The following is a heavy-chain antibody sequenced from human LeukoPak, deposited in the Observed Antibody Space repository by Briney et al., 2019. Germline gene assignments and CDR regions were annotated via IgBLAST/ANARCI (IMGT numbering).Heavy chain of an antibody. D-gene: IGHD6-19*01. CDR2: ISYDGSNK. CDR1: GFTFSSYA. CDR3: ARDCSSGWRRDYYYYYGMDV. V-gene: IGHV3-30*04. J-gene: IGHJ6*02. Sequence: PGGSLRLSCAASGFTFSSYAMHWVRQAPGKELERVAVISYDGSNKYYADSVKGRFTISRDNSKNTLYLQMNSLRAEDTAVYYCARDCSSGWRRDYYYYYGMDVWGQGTTVTVSS.